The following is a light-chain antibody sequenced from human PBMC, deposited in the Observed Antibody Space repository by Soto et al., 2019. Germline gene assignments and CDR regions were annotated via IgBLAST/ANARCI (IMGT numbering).Light chain of an antibody. J-gene: IGLJ2*01. CDR2: SNN. CDR1: RSNIGSNT. V-gene: IGLV1-44*01. Sequence: QSVLTQQPSASGTPGQRVTLSCSGSRSNIGSNTVNWYQQFPGTAPKLLIYSNNQWPSGVPDRFSGSKSGTSASLAISGLQSDDEADYYGAAWDDSLNGLVFGGGTKLTVL. CDR3: AAWDDSLNGLV.